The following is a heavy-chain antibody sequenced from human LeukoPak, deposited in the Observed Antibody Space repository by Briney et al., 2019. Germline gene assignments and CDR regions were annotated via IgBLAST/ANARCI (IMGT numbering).Heavy chain of an antibody. CDR2: ISGSGGST. D-gene: IGHD1-26*01. CDR1: GFTFSSYA. CDR3: AKDFGIVGATAGTDY. V-gene: IGHV3-23*01. J-gene: IGHJ4*02. Sequence: GGSLRLSCVASGFTFSSYAMSWVRQAPGKGLEWVSAISGSGGSTYYADSVKGRFTISRDNSKNTLYLQMNSLRAEDTAVYYCAKDFGIVGATAGTDYWGQGTLVTVSS.